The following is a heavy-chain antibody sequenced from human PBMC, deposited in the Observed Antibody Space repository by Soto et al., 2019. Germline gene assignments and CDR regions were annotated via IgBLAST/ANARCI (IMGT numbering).Heavy chain of an antibody. J-gene: IGHJ4*02. V-gene: IGHV4-39*01. CDR3: ACRPGAWELRG. CDR2: IYYSGST. CDR1: GGSISSSSYY. Sequence: QLQLQESGPGLVKPSETLSLTCTVSGGSISSSSYYWGWIRQPPGKGLEWIGSIYYSGSTYYNPSLKSRVLPSMDNCRTQSSLMLSSVTAADTAVYYCACRPGAWELRGWGQGTLVTVSS. D-gene: IGHD1-26*01.